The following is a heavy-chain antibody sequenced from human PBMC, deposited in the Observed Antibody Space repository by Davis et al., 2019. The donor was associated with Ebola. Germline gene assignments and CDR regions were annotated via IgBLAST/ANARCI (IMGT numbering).Heavy chain of an antibody. CDR1: GFTFDDYA. CDR2: ISWNSGSI. CDR3: AKSDDYYGMDV. J-gene: IGHJ6*02. Sequence: PGGSLRLSCAASGFTFDDYAMHWVRQAPGKGLEWVSGISWNSGSIGYADSVKGRFTISRDNAKNSLYLQMNSLRAEDTALYYCAKSDDYYGMDVWGQGTTVTVSS. V-gene: IGHV3-9*01.